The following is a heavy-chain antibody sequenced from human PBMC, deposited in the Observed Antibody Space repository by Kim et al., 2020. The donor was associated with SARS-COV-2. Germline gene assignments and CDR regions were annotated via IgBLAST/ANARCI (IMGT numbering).Heavy chain of an antibody. CDR3: VRGHGWVDY. CDR1: GYTFTNNW. Sequence: GESLKISCKGSGYTFTNNWITWVRQMPGTGLEWMGRIDPSDSSPIYSPSFLGHVTFSADKSINTAYLQWSSLKASDTAMYYCVRGHGWVDYWGQGTLPTV. CDR2: IDPSDSSP. J-gene: IGHJ4*02. V-gene: IGHV5-10-1*01.